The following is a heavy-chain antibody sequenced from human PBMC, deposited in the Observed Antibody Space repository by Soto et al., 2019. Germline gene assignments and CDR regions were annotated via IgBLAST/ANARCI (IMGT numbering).Heavy chain of an antibody. V-gene: IGHV4-30-4*01. CDR3: ASHPFPVTTRQLDY. CDR1: GGSISSGDYY. Sequence: QVQLQESGPGLVKPSQTLSLTCTVSGGSISSGDYYWSWIRQPPGKGLEWIGYIYYSGSTYYNPSRKSRVTISVDTSKNQSSLQLSSVTAADTAVYYCASHPFPVTTRQLDYWGQGTLVTVSS. CDR2: IYYSGST. D-gene: IGHD4-17*01. J-gene: IGHJ4*02.